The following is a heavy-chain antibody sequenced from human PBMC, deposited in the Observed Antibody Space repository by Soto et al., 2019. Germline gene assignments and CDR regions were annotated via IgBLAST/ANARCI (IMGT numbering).Heavy chain of an antibody. J-gene: IGHJ4*02. CDR1: GYTFTSYA. D-gene: IGHD2-21*02. CDR3: ARSIVVVTALGY. V-gene: IGHV1-3*01. Sequence: QVQLVQSGAEAKKPGASVKVSCKASGYTFTSYAMHWVRQAPGQRREWMGWINAGNGNTKYSQKFQGKGTITRDTAASNAYLELSSLRSEDTAAEYCARSIVVVTALGYWGEGTLVTDSS. CDR2: INAGNGNT.